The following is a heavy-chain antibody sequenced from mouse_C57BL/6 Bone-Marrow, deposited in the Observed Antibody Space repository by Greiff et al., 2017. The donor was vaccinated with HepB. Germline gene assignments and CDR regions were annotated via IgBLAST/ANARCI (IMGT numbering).Heavy chain of an antibody. CDR1: GYTFTDYY. CDR3: AREYYEGYFDV. Sequence: QVQLQQSGAELVRPGASVKLSCKASGYTFTDYYINWVKQRPGQGLEWIARIYPGSGNTYYNEKFKGKATLTAEKSSSTAYMQLSSLTSEDSAVYFCAREYYEGYFDVWGTGTTVTVSS. V-gene: IGHV1-76*01. CDR2: IYPGSGNT. D-gene: IGHD2-4*01. J-gene: IGHJ1*03.